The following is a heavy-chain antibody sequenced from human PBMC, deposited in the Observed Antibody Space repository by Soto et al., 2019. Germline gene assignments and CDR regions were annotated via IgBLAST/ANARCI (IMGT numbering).Heavy chain of an antibody. Sequence: PSETLSLTCTVSGGSVNSDYYYWSWIRQPPGKGLEWIGYIYNSVSTNYNPSFKSRVTISVDTSKNQFSLRLSSVTAADTAVYYCTRKRAPRGTVTTFQGGGDWGQGTLVTVSS. CDR2: IYNSVST. CDR1: GGSVNSDYYY. CDR3: TRKRAPRGTVTTFQGGGD. D-gene: IGHD4-17*01. J-gene: IGHJ4*02. V-gene: IGHV4-61*01.